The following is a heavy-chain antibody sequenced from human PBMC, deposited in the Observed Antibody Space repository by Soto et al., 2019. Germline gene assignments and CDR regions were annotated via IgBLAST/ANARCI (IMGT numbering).Heavy chain of an antibody. D-gene: IGHD3-10*01. J-gene: IGHJ3*02. CDR1: GGTFSSYA. Sequence: ASVKVSCKASGGTFSSYAISWVRQAPGQGLEWMGGIIPICGTANYAQKFQGRVTITADESTSTAYMELSSLRSEDTAVYYCARAVLGSAGGAFDIWGQGTMVTVSS. CDR3: ARAVLGSAGGAFDI. CDR2: IIPICGTA. V-gene: IGHV1-69*13.